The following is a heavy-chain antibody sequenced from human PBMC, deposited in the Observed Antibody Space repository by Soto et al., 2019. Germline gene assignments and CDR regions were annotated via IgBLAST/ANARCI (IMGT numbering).Heavy chain of an antibody. V-gene: IGHV1-18*01. CDR2: ISAYNGNT. Sequence: ASVKVSCKASGYTFTSYDINWVRQATGQGLEWMGWISAYNGNTNYAQKLQGRVTMTTDTSTSTAYMELRSLRSDDTAVYYCARGRGIYYYYYMDVWGKGTTVTVSS. CDR3: ARGRGIYYYYYMDV. CDR1: GYTFTSYD. J-gene: IGHJ6*03.